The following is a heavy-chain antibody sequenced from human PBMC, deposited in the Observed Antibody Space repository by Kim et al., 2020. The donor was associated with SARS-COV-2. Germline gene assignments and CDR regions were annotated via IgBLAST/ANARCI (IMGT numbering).Heavy chain of an antibody. J-gene: IGHJ3*01. D-gene: IGHD3-22*01. CDR3: AHVEYYYDRSGSRDAFDF. Sequence: SGPTLVKPTQTLTLTCTFSGFSLSTSGVGVGWIHQPPGKALEWLALTYWDDDKRYSPSLKSRLTITKDTSKNQVVLIMTNMDPVDTATYYCAHVEYYYDRSGSRDAFDFWGQGTMVTVSS. V-gene: IGHV2-5*02. CDR1: GFSLSTSGVG. CDR2: TYWDDDK.